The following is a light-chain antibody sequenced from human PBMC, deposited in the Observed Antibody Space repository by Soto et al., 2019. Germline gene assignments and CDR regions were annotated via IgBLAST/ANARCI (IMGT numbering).Light chain of an antibody. V-gene: IGLV1-44*01. CDR1: KSNIGSNI. Sequence: QSVLTQPPSASGTPGQRVTISCSGSKSNIGSNIVNWYQQLPGTAPKLLIYSNSQRPSGVPDRISGSKSGTSASLAIRGLQSEDEADYYCAAWDDSDSLWVFGGGTKVTVL. CDR2: SNS. CDR3: AAWDDSDSLWV. J-gene: IGLJ3*02.